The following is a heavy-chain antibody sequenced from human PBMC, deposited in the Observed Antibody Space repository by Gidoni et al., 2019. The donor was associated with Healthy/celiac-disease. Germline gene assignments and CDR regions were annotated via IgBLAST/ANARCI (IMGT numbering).Heavy chain of an antibody. D-gene: IGHD3-10*01. CDR1: GFTFSSYS. Sequence: EVQLVESGGGLVKPGGSLRLSCAASGFTFSSYSMNWVRQAPGKGLEWVSSISSSSSYIYYADSVKGRFTISRDNAKNSLYLQMNSLRAEDTAVYYCARVRVRGVIHDAFDIWGQGTMVTVSS. V-gene: IGHV3-21*01. CDR3: ARVRVRGVIHDAFDI. CDR2: ISSSSSYI. J-gene: IGHJ3*02.